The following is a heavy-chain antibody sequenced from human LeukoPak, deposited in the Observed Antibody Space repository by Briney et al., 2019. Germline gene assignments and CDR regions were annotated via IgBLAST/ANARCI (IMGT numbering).Heavy chain of an antibody. V-gene: IGHV4-4*09. CDR3: AREARHYFDY. CDR2: IYTSGST. J-gene: IGHJ4*02. Sequence: SETLSLTCTVSGGSISSYYWSWIRQPPGKGLEWIGYIYTSGSTNYNPSLKSRVTISVDTSKNQFSLKLSSVTAADTAVYYCAREARHYFDYWGQGTLVTASS. CDR1: GGSISSYY.